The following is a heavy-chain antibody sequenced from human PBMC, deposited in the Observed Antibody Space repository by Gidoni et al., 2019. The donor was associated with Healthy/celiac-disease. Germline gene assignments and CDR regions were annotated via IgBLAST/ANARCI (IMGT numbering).Heavy chain of an antibody. Sequence: EDQRVESGGVLGQPGWSLRPSCAASGFDFSSYDLHRLRRAPGKGLEWVSAIGPGGDTYYADSVMGRFTISRDNAKKSLYLHMNSLIAEDMAVYYCARSNSQGIAVAVDYWGQGTLVTVSS. CDR3: ARSNSQGIAVAVDY. CDR1: GFDFSSYD. D-gene: IGHD6-19*01. CDR2: IGPGGDT. V-gene: IGHV3-13*01. J-gene: IGHJ4*02.